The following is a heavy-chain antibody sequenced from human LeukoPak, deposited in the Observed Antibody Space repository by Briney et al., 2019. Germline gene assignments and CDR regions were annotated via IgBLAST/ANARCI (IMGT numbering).Heavy chain of an antibody. CDR2: IGDDGSHK. V-gene: IGHV3-30-3*01. D-gene: IGHD1-1*01. Sequence: PGRSLRLSCAASGFTFYIYAIHWVRQAPGKGLQWVAVIGDDGSHKDYVDSVKGRFTISRDSSKNTLYLQMNSLRAEDTAVYYCARDTTGHYDYWGQGTLVTVSS. CDR3: ARDTTGHYDY. CDR1: GFTFYIYA. J-gene: IGHJ4*02.